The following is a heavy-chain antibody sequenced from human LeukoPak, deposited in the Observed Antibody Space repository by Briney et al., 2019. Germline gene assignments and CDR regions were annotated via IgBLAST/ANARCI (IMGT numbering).Heavy chain of an antibody. CDR3: AAGVGYIYGLSLGPTALISDI. D-gene: IGHD5-18*01. J-gene: IGHJ3*02. CDR2: IVVGSGNT. Sequence: ASVKVSCKASGFTFTSSAVQWVRQARGQRLEWIGWIVVGSGNTNYAQKFQERVTITRDMSTSTAYMELSSLRSEDTAVYYCAAGVGYIYGLSLGPTALISDIWGQGTMVTVSS. V-gene: IGHV1-58*01. CDR1: GFTFTSSA.